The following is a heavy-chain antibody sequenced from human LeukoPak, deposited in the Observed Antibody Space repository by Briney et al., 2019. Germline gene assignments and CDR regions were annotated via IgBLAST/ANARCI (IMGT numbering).Heavy chain of an antibody. V-gene: IGHV3-21*01. D-gene: IGHD4-17*01. J-gene: IGHJ4*02. CDR3: ARSLTTTVFDY. Sequence: GGSLRLSCAASGFTFSSYSMNWVRQAPGKGLEWVSSISSSSSYIYYADSVKGRFTISRDNAKDSLYLQMNSLRAEDTAVYYCARSLTTTVFDYWGQGTLVTVSS. CDR1: GFTFSSYS. CDR2: ISSSSSYI.